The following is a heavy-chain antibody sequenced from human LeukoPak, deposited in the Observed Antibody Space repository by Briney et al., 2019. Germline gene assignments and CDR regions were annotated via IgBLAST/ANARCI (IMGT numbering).Heavy chain of an antibody. J-gene: IGHJ4*02. Sequence: SETLSLACTVSGGSISTNNYYWGWIRQPPGKGLEWIGGLSYTGSSYYNPSLKSPVTISGDTSKNQFSLKVRSVTAADTAVYYCARPFGTSSGFDYWGQGILVTVSS. CDR1: GGSISTNNYY. V-gene: IGHV4-39*01. D-gene: IGHD6-6*01. CDR3: ARPFGTSSGFDY. CDR2: LSYTGSS.